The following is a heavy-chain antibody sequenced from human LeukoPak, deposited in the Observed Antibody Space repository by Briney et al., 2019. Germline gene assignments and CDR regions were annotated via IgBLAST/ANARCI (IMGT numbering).Heavy chain of an antibody. D-gene: IGHD2-15*01. V-gene: IGHV7-4-1*02. CDR1: GYTFTTYA. CDR3: ARASCTGGSCPTFIDY. J-gene: IGHJ4*02. CDR2: INTDTGNP. Sequence: ASVKVSCKASGYTFTTYAMNWLRQAPGQGLEWVGWINTDTGNPTYAQDFTGRFVFSLDTSVSTAYLQISSLKAEDTAVYYCARASCTGGSCPTFIDYWGQGTLVTVSS.